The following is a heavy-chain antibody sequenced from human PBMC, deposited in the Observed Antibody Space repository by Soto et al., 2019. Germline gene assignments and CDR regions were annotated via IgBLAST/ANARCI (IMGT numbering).Heavy chain of an antibody. Sequence: GGSLRLSCAASGFTFSSYAMSWVRQAPGKGLEWVSAISGSGGSTYYAESVKGRFTISRDNSKNTLYLQMNSLRAEDTAVYYCAKGLGYCSSTSCYYPYYFDYWGQGTLVTVSS. J-gene: IGHJ4*02. CDR1: GFTFSSYA. D-gene: IGHD2-2*01. V-gene: IGHV3-23*01. CDR2: ISGSGGST. CDR3: AKGLGYCSSTSCYYPYYFDY.